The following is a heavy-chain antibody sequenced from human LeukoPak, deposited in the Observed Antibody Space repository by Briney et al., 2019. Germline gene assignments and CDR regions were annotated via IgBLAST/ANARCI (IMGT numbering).Heavy chain of an antibody. CDR2: INTNTGNP. CDR1: GYTFTSYA. CDR3: ARLRGPNCSGGSCYDY. V-gene: IGHV7-4-1*02. D-gene: IGHD2-15*01. J-gene: IGHJ4*02. Sequence: ASVKVSCKASGYTFTSYAMNWVRQAPGQGLEWMGGINTNTGNPTYAPGFTGRSVLSLDTSVSTAYLQISSLKAEDTAVYYCARLRGPNCSGGSCYDYWGQGTLVTVSS.